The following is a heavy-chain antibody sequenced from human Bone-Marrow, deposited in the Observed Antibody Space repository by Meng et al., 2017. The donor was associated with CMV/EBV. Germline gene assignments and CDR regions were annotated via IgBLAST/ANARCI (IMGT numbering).Heavy chain of an antibody. Sequence: SVKVSCKASGGTFSSYAISWVRQAPGQGLEWMGGIIPILGIANYAQKFQGRVTITADKSTSTAYMELSSLRSEDTAVYYCARVSANFHCSSTSCYTLTGSFDYWGQGKRVNVDS. V-gene: IGHV1-69*10. J-gene: IGHJ4*02. CDR1: GGTFSSYA. D-gene: IGHD2-2*02. CDR3: ARVSANFHCSSTSCYTLTGSFDY. CDR2: IIPILGIA.